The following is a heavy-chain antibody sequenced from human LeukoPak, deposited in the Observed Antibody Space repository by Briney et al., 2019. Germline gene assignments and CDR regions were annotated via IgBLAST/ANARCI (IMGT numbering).Heavy chain of an antibody. D-gene: IGHD6-13*01. Sequence: GRSLRLSCATSGFTFDDYAMHWVRQAPGKGLEWVSGISWNSGSIGYADSVKGRFTISRDNAKNSLYLQMNSLRAEDMALYYCAKDMDRWYGPNDAFDIWGQGTMVTVSS. CDR3: AKDMDRWYGPNDAFDI. J-gene: IGHJ3*02. CDR2: ISWNSGSI. V-gene: IGHV3-9*03. CDR1: GFTFDDYA.